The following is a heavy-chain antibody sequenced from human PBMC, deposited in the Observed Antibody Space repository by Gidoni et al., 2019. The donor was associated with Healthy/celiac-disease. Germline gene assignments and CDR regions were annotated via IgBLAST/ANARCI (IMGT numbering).Heavy chain of an antibody. V-gene: IGHV3-30*18. D-gene: IGHD3-22*01. CDR1: GFTFSSYA. J-gene: IGHJ4*02. Sequence: QVQLVESGGGVVQPGRSLRLSCAASGFTFSSYAMHWVRQAPGKGLEWVAVISYDGSNKYYADSVKGRFPISRDNSKNTLYLQMNSLRAEDTAVYYCAKVAPSFYYYDSSGEIDYWGQGTLVTVSS. CDR2: ISYDGSNK. CDR3: AKVAPSFYYYDSSGEIDY.